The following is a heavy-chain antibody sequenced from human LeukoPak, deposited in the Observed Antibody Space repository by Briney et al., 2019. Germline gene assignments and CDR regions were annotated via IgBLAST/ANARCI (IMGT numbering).Heavy chain of an antibody. CDR3: TRDHCRGDNCPSFDY. CDR2: IGAYNGDT. D-gene: IGHD2-15*01. CDR1: GYTFTSFG. J-gene: IGHJ4*02. V-gene: IGHV1-18*04. Sequence: GASVTVSCKPSGYTFTSFGISWVRQAPGQGLEWMGWIGAYNGDTNYAQKFQGRVTTTTDTSTSTAYMDLRSLRSDDTAVYYCTRDHCRGDNCPSFDYWGQGTLVTVSS.